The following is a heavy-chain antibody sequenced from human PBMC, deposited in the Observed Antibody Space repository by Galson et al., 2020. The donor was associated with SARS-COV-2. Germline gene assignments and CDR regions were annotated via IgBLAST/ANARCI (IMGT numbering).Heavy chain of an antibody. J-gene: IGHJ6*02. CDR2: ISTSSSYT. V-gene: IGHV3-21*01. CDR3: ARDEGIRGYNYGRLYYGMDV. Sequence: NSGGSLRLSCAASGFPFSTYSMNWVRLAPGKGLEWVSSISTSSSYTYYVDSVKGRFSISRDNPRNSLYLQMNSLKAEDTAVYYCARDEGIRGYNYGRLYYGMDVWGQGTTVTVSS. D-gene: IGHD5-18*01. CDR1: GFPFSTYS.